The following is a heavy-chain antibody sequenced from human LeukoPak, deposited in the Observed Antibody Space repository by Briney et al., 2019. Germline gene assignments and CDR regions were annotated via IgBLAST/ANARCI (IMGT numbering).Heavy chain of an antibody. CDR1: GFTFDEYA. D-gene: IGHD4-23*01. J-gene: IGHJ4*02. Sequence: GGSLRLSCAASGFTFDEYAMHWVRQAPEKGLEWVSLISWDGGSTYYADSVKGRFTISRDNSKNSLHLQMNSLRAEDTALYYCANDPVGYGGNYFDYWGQGTLVTVSS. V-gene: IGHV3-43D*03. CDR2: ISWDGGST. CDR3: ANDPVGYGGNYFDY.